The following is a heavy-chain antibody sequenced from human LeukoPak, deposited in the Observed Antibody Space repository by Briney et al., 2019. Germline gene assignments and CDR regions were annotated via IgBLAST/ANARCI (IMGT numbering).Heavy chain of an antibody. Sequence: PGGSLRLSCAASGLTFRNYGMHWVRQAPGKGLEWVAIISYDGTNKYYADSVKGRFTISKDNSQNTLYLQMNSLRAEDTAVYYCAKWIVPRYYYDSSGYYFDYWGQGTLVTVSS. CDR1: GLTFRNYG. CDR2: ISYDGTNK. CDR3: AKWIVPRYYYDSSGYYFDY. V-gene: IGHV3-30*18. J-gene: IGHJ4*02. D-gene: IGHD3-22*01.